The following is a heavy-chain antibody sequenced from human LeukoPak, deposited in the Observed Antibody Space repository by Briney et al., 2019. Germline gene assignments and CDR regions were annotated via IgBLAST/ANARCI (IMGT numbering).Heavy chain of an antibody. V-gene: IGHV4-59*01. CDR1: GGSISNYY. Sequence: ASETLSLTCTVSGGSISNYYWSWIRQPPGKGLEWIGYIYYSGSTNYNPSLKSRVTISVDTSKNQFSLKLSSVTAADTAVYYCARVPRDYYGSGTRYGMDVWGQGTTVTVS. D-gene: IGHD3-10*01. J-gene: IGHJ6*02. CDR2: IYYSGST. CDR3: ARVPRDYYGSGTRYGMDV.